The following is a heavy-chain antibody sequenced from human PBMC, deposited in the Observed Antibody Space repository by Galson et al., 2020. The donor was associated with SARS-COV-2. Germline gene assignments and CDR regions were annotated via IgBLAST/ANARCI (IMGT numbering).Heavy chain of an antibody. Sequence: SGPTLVKPTQTLTLTCTFSGFSLSTSGVGVGWIRQPPGKALEWLALTYWNDDKRYSPSLKSRLTITKDTSKNQVVLTLTNIDPVDTATYYGVQTAYYCFWGHFGECFHRWGQGTLVTVSS. V-gene: IGHV2-5*01. CDR2: TYWNDDK. CDR3: VQTAYYCFWGHFGECFHR. J-gene: IGHJ1*01. D-gene: IGHD3-3*01. CDR1: GFSLSTSGVG.